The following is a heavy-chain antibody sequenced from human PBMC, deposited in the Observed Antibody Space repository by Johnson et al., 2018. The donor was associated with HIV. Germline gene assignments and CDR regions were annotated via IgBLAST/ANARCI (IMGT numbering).Heavy chain of an antibody. V-gene: IGHV3-30-3*01. CDR3: ARDWEGYAFDI. D-gene: IGHD1-26*01. Sequence: QVQLVESGVGVVQPGRSLRLSCAASGFTFSRYAMHWVRQAPGKGLEWVAVISYDGSNKYYADSVKGPFTISRDNSKNTLDLQMNRLRAQDTAVYYCARDWEGYAFDIWGQGTMVTVSS. J-gene: IGHJ3*02. CDR1: GFTFSRYA. CDR2: ISYDGSNK.